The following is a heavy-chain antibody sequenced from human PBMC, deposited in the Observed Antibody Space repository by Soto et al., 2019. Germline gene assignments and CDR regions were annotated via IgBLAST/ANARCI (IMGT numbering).Heavy chain of an antibody. J-gene: IGHJ1*01. CDR1: GYTFSDYY. CDR3: ARGPRTQLWLTFAH. Sequence: ASVKVSCKASGYTFSDYYLHWVRQAPGQGLEWMGWISPNSGATEYAPKFQGRVTMTTDTSISTAFLKLASLRPDDTAIYYCARGPRTQLWLTFAHWGQGTLVTVSS. D-gene: IGHD2-21*01. CDR2: ISPNSGAT. V-gene: IGHV1-2*02.